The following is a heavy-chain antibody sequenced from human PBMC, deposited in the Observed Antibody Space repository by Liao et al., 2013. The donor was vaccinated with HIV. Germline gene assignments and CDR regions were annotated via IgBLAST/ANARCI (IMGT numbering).Heavy chain of an antibody. J-gene: IGHJ5*02. CDR3: ARGQRLVHDWVDP. D-gene: IGHD6-6*01. Sequence: QVQLQESGPGLVKPSQTLSLTCTVSGVSISSGSFYWYWIRQPAGKGLEWIGYIYYSGTTYYNPSLKSRVTISVDTSKNQLSLKLTSVTAADTAVYYCARGQRLVHDWVDPWGRGNPGHRPPQ. V-gene: IGHV4-30-4*08. CDR1: GVSISSGSFY. CDR2: IYYSGTT.